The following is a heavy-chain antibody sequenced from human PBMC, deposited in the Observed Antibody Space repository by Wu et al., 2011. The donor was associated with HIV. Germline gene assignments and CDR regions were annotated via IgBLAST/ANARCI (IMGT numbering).Heavy chain of an antibody. J-gene: IGHJ6*02. CDR2: IYTSGST. CDR3: ARLKATRYCSSTSCYPPYYGMDV. D-gene: IGHD2-2*01. Sequence: QVQLQESGPGLVKPSETLSLTCTVSGGSISSYYWSWIRQPAGKGLEWIERIYTSGSTNYNPSLKSRVTMSVDTSKNQFSLKLSSVTAADTAVYYCARLKATRYCSSTSCYPPYYGMDVWGQGTTVTVSS. V-gene: IGHV4-4*07. CDR1: GGSISSYY.